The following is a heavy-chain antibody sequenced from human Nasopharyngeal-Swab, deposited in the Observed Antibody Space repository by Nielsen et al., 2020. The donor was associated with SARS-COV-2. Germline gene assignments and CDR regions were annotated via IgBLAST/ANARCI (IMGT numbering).Heavy chain of an antibody. V-gene: IGHV3-48*02. CDR2: ISSSSSTI. CDR3: ARDPQYSSSWSYYYYYGMDV. J-gene: IGHJ6*02. Sequence: GESLKISCAASGFTFSSYSMNWVRQAPGKGLEWVSYISSSSSTIYYADSVKGRITISRDNAKNSLYLQMNSLRDEDTAVYYCARDPQYSSSWSYYYYYGMDVWGQGTTVTVSS. CDR1: GFTFSSYS. D-gene: IGHD6-13*01.